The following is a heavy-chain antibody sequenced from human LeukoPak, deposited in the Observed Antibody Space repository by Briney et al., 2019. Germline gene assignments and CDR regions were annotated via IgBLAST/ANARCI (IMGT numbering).Heavy chain of an antibody. CDR3: AALRRFWSGHYFDH. J-gene: IGHJ4*02. Sequence: SETLSLTCTVSGASIRTYYLTWIRQPPGRGLEWMGYIYFGWCTHYSHSVKSQVIISLDTSKNHLSLKLGCPTDADPAGYYCAALRRFWSGHYFDHWGQGTLVTVSS. CDR2: IYFGWCT. CDR1: GASIRTYY. V-gene: IGHV4-59*12. D-gene: IGHD3-3*01.